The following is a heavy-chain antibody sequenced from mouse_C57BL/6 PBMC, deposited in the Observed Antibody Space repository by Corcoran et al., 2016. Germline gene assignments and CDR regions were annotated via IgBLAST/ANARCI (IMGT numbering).Heavy chain of an antibody. V-gene: IGHV3-6*01. CDR3: ASYDYDDYVDY. Sequence: DVQLQESGPDLVKPSQSLSLTCSVTGYSITSGYYWNWIRQFPGNKLEWMGYISYDGSNNYNPSLKNRISITRDTSKNQFFLKLNSVTTEDTATYYCASYDYDDYVDYWGQGTTLTVSS. J-gene: IGHJ2*01. CDR2: ISYDGSN. D-gene: IGHD2-4*01. CDR1: GYSITSGYY.